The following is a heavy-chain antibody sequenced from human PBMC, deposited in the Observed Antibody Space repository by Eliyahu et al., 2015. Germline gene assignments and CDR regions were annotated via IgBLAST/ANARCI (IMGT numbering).Heavy chain of an antibody. Sequence: QVQLQESGPGLVKPSETLSLTCTVSGGFFSSYYWSWIRQPPGKGLEWIGYIYYSGSTNYNPSLKSRVTISVDTSKNQFSLRLSSVTAADTAVYYCARTLEYSSSSTFYFDYWGQGILVTVSS. CDR1: GGFFSSYY. CDR3: ARTLEYSSSSTFYFDY. D-gene: IGHD6-6*01. CDR2: IYYSGST. J-gene: IGHJ4*02. V-gene: IGHV4-59*01.